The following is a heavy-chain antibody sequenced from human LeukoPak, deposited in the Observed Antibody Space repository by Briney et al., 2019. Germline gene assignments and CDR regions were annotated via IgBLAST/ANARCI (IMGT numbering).Heavy chain of an antibody. J-gene: IGHJ4*02. CDR2: ISGSGGST. CDR1: GFTFSCYA. V-gene: IGHV3-23*01. D-gene: IGHD2-8*01. Sequence: GGPLRLSCAASGFTFSCYAMSWVRQAPGKGLEWVSAISGSGGSTYYADSVKGRFTISRDNSKNTLYLQMNSLRAEDTAVYYCAKGGGYCTNGVCYHYFDYWGQGTLVTVSS. CDR3: AKGGGYCTNGVCYHYFDY.